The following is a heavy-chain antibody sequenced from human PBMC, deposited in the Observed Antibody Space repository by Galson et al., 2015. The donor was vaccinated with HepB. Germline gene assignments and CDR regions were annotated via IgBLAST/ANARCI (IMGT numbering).Heavy chain of an antibody. D-gene: IGHD5-12*01. CDR3: ARVFNSGYDSGDALDI. Sequence: SLRLSCAASGFTFSSYGMHWVRQAPGKGLEWVAVIWYDGSNKYYADSVKGRFTISRDNSKNTLYLQMNSLRAEDTAVYYCARVFNSGYDSGDALDIWGQGTMVTVSS. CDR1: GFTFSSYG. J-gene: IGHJ3*02. CDR2: IWYDGSNK. V-gene: IGHV3-33*01.